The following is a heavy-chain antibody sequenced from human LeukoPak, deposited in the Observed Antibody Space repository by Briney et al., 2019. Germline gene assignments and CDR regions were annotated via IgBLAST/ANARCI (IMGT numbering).Heavy chain of an antibody. V-gene: IGHV3-23*01. CDR3: ARQRHSSGRRFDY. Sequence: GGSLRLSCAASGFTFSSYGMSWVRQAPGKGLEWVSAISGSGGSTYYADSVKGRFTISRDNSKNTLYLQMNSLRAEDTAIYYCARQRHSSGRRFDYWGQGTLVTVSS. CDR1: GFTFSSYG. J-gene: IGHJ4*02. D-gene: IGHD6-19*01. CDR2: ISGSGGST.